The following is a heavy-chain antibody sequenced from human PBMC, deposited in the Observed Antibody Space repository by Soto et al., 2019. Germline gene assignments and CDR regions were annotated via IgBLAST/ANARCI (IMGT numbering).Heavy chain of an antibody. CDR2: IGSGGDT. Sequence: ESGGGLVQPGGSLRLSCAASGFTLSSYDIHWVRQATGEGLAWVSGIGSGGDTHYADSVKGRFIISREDGQNSLYLQMNNLRVGDTAVYYCTRKTPPTGMEVWGQGATVTVSS. CDR3: TRKTPPTGMEV. D-gene: IGHD3-9*01. V-gene: IGHV3-13*01. J-gene: IGHJ6*02. CDR1: GFTLSSYD.